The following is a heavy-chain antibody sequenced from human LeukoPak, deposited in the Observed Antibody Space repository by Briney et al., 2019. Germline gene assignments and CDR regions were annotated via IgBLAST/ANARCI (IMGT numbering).Heavy chain of an antibody. V-gene: IGHV4-30-2*01. D-gene: IGHD6-19*01. CDR1: GGSISSGGYY. CDR2: IYHSGST. CDR3: ARRKRGSGGPFDY. J-gene: IGHJ4*02. Sequence: SQTLSLTCTVSGGSISSGGYYWSWIRQPPGKGLEWIGYIYHSGSTYYNPSLKSRVTISVDTSKNQFSLELSSVTAADTAIYFCARRKRGSGGPFDYWGQGTLVTVSS.